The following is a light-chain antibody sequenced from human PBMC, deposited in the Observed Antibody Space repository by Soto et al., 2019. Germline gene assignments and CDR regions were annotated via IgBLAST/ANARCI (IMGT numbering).Light chain of an antibody. CDR2: GAS. Sequence: ESVLTQSPGTLSLSPGERATLSCRASQSVSSGYLAWYQQKPAQAPRLLIYGASSRATGIPDRFSGSGSGTDFICPISRREPEDLAVYYCPQYASSFCTFGQGTKVDIK. J-gene: IGKJ1*01. CDR3: PQYASSFCT. V-gene: IGKV3-20*01. CDR1: QSVSSGY.